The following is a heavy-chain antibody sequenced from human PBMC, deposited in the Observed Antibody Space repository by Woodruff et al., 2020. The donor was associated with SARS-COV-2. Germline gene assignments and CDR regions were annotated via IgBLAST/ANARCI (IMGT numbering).Heavy chain of an antibody. CDR3: ARHCPRWLQFDNWFDP. D-gene: IGHD5-12*01. J-gene: IGHJ5*02. V-gene: IGHV4-39*01. Sequence: YSGSTYYNPSLKSRVTISVDTSKNQFSLKLSSVTAADTAVYYCARHCPRWLQFDNWFDPWGQGTLVTVSS. CDR2: YSGST.